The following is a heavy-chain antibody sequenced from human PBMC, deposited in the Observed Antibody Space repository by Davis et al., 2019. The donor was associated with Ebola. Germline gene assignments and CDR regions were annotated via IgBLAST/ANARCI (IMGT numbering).Heavy chain of an antibody. Sequence: GESLKIFCAASGFTFSDYWMHWVRQAPGKGLVWVSRINSDGSSTNYADSVKGRFTISRDNAKNSLYLQMNSLRAEDTAVYYCARTGIVGATSANYYYYGMDVWGQGTTVTVSS. CDR3: ARTGIVGATSANYYYYGMDV. J-gene: IGHJ6*02. V-gene: IGHV3-74*01. CDR1: GFTFSDYW. CDR2: INSDGSST. D-gene: IGHD1-26*01.